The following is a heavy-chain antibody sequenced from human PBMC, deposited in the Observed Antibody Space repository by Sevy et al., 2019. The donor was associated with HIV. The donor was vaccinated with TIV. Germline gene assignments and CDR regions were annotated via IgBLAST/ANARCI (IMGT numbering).Heavy chain of an antibody. CDR2: ISGLSNYI. J-gene: IGHJ4*02. V-gene: IGHV3-21*06. CDR3: ARGPPDGSYDYFDS. CDR1: GFTFSTYN. D-gene: IGHD3-10*01. Sequence: GGSLRLSCAASGFTFSTYNMNWVRQAPGKGLEWVSSISGLSNYIYYADSMKGRFTISRDNAKNTLNLQMNSLRGGGTAVYFCARGPPDGSYDYFDSWGQGILVTVSS.